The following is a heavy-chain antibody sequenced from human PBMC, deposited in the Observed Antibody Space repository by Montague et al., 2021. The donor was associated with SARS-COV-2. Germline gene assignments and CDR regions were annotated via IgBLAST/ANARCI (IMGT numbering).Heavy chain of an antibody. CDR3: AREFRTYGYGGQYWYFDL. V-gene: IGHV4-4*02. D-gene: IGHD3-10*01. J-gene: IGHJ2*01. Sequence: SETLSLTCAVSGGSISSSHWWSWVRQPPGKGPEWIGEIYHSGSTNYNPSLKSRATISIDKSKNQFSLKLSSVTAADTAVYYCAREFRTYGYGGQYWYFDLWGRGTLVTVSS. CDR1: GGSISSSHW. CDR2: IYHSGST.